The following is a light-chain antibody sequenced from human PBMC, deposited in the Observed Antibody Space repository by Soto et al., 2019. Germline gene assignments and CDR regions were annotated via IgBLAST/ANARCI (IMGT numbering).Light chain of an antibody. J-gene: IGLJ2*01. CDR3: QSWDSSNVV. CDR1: KLWDKY. Sequence: SYELTQPPSVSVSPGQTASITCSGDKLWDKYACWYQRKPGQSPVLVIYQDSKRPSGIPERFSGSNSGNTATLTISGTQAMDEADYYCQSWDSSNVVFGGGTQLTVL. CDR2: QDS. V-gene: IGLV3-1*01.